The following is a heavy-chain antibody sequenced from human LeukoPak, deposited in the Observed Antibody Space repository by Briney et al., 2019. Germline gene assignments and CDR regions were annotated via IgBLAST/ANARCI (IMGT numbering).Heavy chain of an antibody. CDR3: TRNPHPFCSGVHCPSDS. CDR1: GFTFRDYG. CDR2: IRGKTYSGAT. D-gene: IGHD2-15*01. J-gene: IGHJ4*02. V-gene: IGHV3-49*03. Sequence: GGSLRLSCTPSGFTFRDYGMSWFRQAPGRGLEWVSFIRGKTYSGATDYAASVRGRFVISRDDSESIAYLQMNSLKTEDTGVYYCTRNPHPFCSGVHCPSDSWGQGTLVTVSP.